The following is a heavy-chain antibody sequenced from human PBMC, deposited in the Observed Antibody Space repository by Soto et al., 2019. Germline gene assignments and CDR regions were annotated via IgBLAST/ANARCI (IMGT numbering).Heavy chain of an antibody. D-gene: IGHD4-17*01. Sequence: QVQLQESGPGLVKPSQTLSLTCSVSGGSISSGGYFWTWIRQHPGKSLEWIGYIHNSGSTYYNPSLKSRVTISADTSKNHFSLKLNSVTAADTAVYYCARDYGDYFDYWGQGTLVTVSS. V-gene: IGHV4-31*03. CDR3: ARDYGDYFDY. CDR1: GGSISSGGYF. J-gene: IGHJ4*02. CDR2: IHNSGST.